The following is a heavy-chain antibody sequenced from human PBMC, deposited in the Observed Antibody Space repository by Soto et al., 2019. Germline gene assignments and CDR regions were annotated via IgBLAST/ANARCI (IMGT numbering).Heavy chain of an antibody. J-gene: IGHJ4*02. CDR2: ISAFNGDT. V-gene: IGHV1-18*04. CDR3: TREAGWQRMVPYD. D-gene: IGHD6-25*01. CDR1: GYTFTSYG. Sequence: QVQLVQSGTEVKKSGASVNVSCKAFGYTFTSYGFSSVRQVPGQGLEWLGWISAFNGDTQYAQTMKGRLTVTTDTSTTTVHMELRSLTPADTAVYYCTREAGWQRMVPYDWGQGTLVTVS.